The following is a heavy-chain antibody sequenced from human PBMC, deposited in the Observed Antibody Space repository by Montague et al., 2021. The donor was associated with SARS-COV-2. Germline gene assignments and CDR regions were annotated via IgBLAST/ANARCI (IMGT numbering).Heavy chain of an antibody. CDR3: ARTYYDILTGYYTYDY. D-gene: IGHD3-9*01. V-gene: IGHV2-70*01. Sequence: PALVKPTQTLTLTCTFSGFSLSTSGMCVSWIRQPPGKALEWLALIDWADDKYYSTSLKTRLTISKDTSKNQVVLTMTNMDPVDTATYYCARTYYDILTGYYTYDYWGQGTLVTVSS. J-gene: IGHJ4*02. CDR2: IDWADDK. CDR1: GFSLSTSGMC.